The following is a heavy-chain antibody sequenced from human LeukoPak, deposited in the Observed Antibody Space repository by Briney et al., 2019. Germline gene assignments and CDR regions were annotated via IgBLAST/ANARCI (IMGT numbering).Heavy chain of an antibody. CDR2: IKQDGSEK. V-gene: IGHV3-7*03. Sequence: GGSLRLSCAASGFTFSSYWMSWVRQAPGKGLEWVANIKQDGSEKYYVDSVKGRFTISRDNAKNSLYLQMNSLRVEDTAVYYCAKGRGFRVWDPWDNWGQGTLITVSS. CDR1: GFTFSSYW. D-gene: IGHD3-16*01. CDR3: AKGRGFRVWDPWDN. J-gene: IGHJ4*02.